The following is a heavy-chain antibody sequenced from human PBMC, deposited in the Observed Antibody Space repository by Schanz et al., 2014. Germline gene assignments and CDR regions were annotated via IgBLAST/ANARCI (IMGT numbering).Heavy chain of an antibody. D-gene: IGHD3-22*01. V-gene: IGHV3-33*06. CDR1: GFSFSGFG. Sequence: QVQLVESGGGVVQPGRSLRLSCAGSGFSFSGFGMHWVRQAPGKGLEWVAVIWYDGNNKFYADSVKGRFIISRDNSKNTLDLQMNSLRDEDTAVYFCAKSYDTSGYSGFDYWGQGTLVTVSS. CDR2: IWYDGNNK. J-gene: IGHJ4*02. CDR3: AKSYDTSGYSGFDY.